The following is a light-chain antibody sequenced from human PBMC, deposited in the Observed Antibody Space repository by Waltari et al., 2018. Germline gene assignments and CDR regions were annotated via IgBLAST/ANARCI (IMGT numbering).Light chain of an antibody. CDR3: QQYYSTPPT. CDR1: QSVLSRSDSKNF. Sequence: DIVMTQSPDSLAVFLGERATINCKSSQSVLSRSDSKNFLAWYQQKPGQSPKLLIHWATTRESGVPDRFSGSGSVTDFALTISTLQGEDVAVYYCQQYYSTPPTFGQGTKVEIK. J-gene: IGKJ1*01. V-gene: IGKV4-1*01. CDR2: WAT.